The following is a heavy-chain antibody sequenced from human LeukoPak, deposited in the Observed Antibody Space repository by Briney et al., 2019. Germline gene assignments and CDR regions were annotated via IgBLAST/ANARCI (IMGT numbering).Heavy chain of an antibody. CDR1: GFTFSDYY. CDR2: ISSSGSTI. CDR3: ARAAPPESYGDIVVVPAAHRGSPTFDY. J-gene: IGHJ4*02. Sequence: GGSLRLSCAASGFTFSDYYMSWIRQAPGKGLEWVSYISSSGSTIYYADSVKGRFTISRDNSNNTLNLQMNSLRAEDTAVYYCARAAPPESYGDIVVVPAAHRGSPTFDYWGQGTLVTVSS. D-gene: IGHD2-2*01. V-gene: IGHV3-11*04.